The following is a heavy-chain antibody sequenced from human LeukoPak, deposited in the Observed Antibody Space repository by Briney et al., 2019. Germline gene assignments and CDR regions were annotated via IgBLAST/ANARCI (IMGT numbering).Heavy chain of an antibody. V-gene: IGHV3-20*04. D-gene: IGHD1-26*01. CDR2: VDWSGGRT. CDR1: GFTFDDYG. CDR3: VRSRSYYFDY. Sequence: GGSLRLSCAASGFTFDDYGMSSVRQDPGRRLEWVSTVDWSGGRTSYADSVKGRFTISRDKAKNSLYLQMNSLRAEDTALYFCVRSRSYYFDYWGQGTLVTVSS. J-gene: IGHJ4*02.